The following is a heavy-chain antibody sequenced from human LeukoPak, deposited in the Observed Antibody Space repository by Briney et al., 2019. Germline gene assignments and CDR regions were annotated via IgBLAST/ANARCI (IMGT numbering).Heavy chain of an antibody. J-gene: IGHJ6*03. CDR2: IIPIFGTA. CDR1: GGTFSSYA. CDR3: ARARATARNYYYYYLDV. V-gene: IGHV1-69*05. Sequence: ASVKVSCKASGGTFSSYAISWVRQAPGQGLEWMGGIIPIFGTANYAQKFQGRVTMTRDMSTSTVYMELSSLRSEDTAVYYCARARATARNYYYYYLDVWGKGTTVTVSS. D-gene: IGHD5-12*01.